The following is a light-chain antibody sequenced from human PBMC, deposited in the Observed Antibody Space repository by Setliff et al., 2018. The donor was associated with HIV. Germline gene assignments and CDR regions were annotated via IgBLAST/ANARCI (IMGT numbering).Light chain of an antibody. J-gene: IGLJ1*01. CDR2: DVS. CDR1: SNDVGGYNY. CDR3: SSYTSSFTYV. V-gene: IGLV2-14*03. Sequence: QSALTQPASVCGSPGQSITISCTGTSNDVGGYNYVSWYQQDPGKAPKLMIYDVSNRPSGVSNRFSGSKSGNTASLTISGLLAEDEADYYCSSYTSSFTYVLGTGTKVTVL.